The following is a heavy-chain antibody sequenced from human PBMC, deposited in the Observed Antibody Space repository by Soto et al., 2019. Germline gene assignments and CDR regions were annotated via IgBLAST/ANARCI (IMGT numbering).Heavy chain of an antibody. CDR3: ARAPETPPIFGVVRPYFFDF. CDR2: IFYSDSF. J-gene: IGHJ4*02. D-gene: IGHD3-3*01. Sequence: QVQLQESGPGLVKSSQTLSLTCTVSGGSISSGGSYWSWIRQRPGKGLEWIGYIFYSDSFYYTPSLKGRVVILADPSKNQFTPKLSAVTDADTAVYYCARAPETPPIFGVVRPYFFDFWGQGTLVTVSS. CDR1: GGSISSGGSY. V-gene: IGHV4-31*03.